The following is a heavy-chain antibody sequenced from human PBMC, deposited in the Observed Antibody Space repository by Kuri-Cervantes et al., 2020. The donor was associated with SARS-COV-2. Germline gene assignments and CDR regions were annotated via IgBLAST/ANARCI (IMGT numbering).Heavy chain of an antibody. Sequence: LSLTCAASGFNFSRTDMHWVRQAPGKGLEWVAVISHDGKNKKCIASGKGRFTISRDNAKNSLYLQMNSLRAEDTAVYYCARDSYYDSPGHWGQGTLVTVSS. CDR2: ISHDGKNK. D-gene: IGHD3-22*01. CDR3: ARDSYYDSPGH. V-gene: IGHV3-30*03. CDR1: GFNFSRTD. J-gene: IGHJ4*02.